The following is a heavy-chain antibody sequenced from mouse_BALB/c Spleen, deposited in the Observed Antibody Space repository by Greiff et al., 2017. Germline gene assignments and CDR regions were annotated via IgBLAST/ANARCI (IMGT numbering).Heavy chain of an antibody. CDR1: GFSLTSYG. V-gene: IGHV2-2*02. J-gene: IGHJ4*01. CDR2: IWSGGST. Sequence: VQLQQSGPGLVQPSQSLSITCTVSGFSLTSYGVHWVRQSPGKGLEWLGVIWSGGSTDYNAAFISRLSISKDNSKSQVFFKMNSLQANDTAIYYCARRGGNSDYYAMDYWGQGTSVTVSS. D-gene: IGHD2-1*01. CDR3: ARRGGNSDYYAMDY.